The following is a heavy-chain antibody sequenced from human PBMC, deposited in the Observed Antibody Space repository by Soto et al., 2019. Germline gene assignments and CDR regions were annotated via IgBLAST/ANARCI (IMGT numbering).Heavy chain of an antibody. CDR1: GGTFSSYA. J-gene: IGHJ5*02. CDR2: IIPIFGTA. CDR3: ARVTPYYESNWFDP. D-gene: IGHD3-22*01. Sequence: QVQLVQSGAEVKKPGSSVKVSCKASGGTFSSYAISWVRQAPGQGLEWMGGIIPIFGTANYAQKFQGRVTITADESTSTAYRELSSLRSDDTAVYYCARVTPYYESNWFDPWGQGTLVTVSS. V-gene: IGHV1-69*01.